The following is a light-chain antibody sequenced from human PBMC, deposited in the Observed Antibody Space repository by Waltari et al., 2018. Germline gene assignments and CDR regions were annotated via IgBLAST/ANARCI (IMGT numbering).Light chain of an antibody. CDR3: QQYYSTPLT. Sequence: DIVMTQSPDSLAVSLGERATINRKSSQSVLYSSNNKNYLAWYQQKPGQPPKLLIYWASTRESGVPDRFSGSGSGTDFTLTIRSLQAEDVAVYYCQQYYSTPLTFGGGTKVEIK. V-gene: IGKV4-1*01. CDR1: QSVLYSSNNKNY. CDR2: WAS. J-gene: IGKJ4*01.